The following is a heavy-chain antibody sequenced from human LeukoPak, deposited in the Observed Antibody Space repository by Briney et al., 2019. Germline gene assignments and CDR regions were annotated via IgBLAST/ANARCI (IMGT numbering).Heavy chain of an antibody. J-gene: IGHJ5*02. Sequence: KSSETLSLTCTVSGVSISSYYWSWIRQPAGKGLEWIGRIHTSGSTNYNPSLKSRVTMSVDTSKNQFSLKLSSVTAADTAVYYCARSSTGTTRKGPSWFDPWGQGTLVTVSS. CDR2: IHTSGST. V-gene: IGHV4-4*07. CDR3: ARSSTGTTRKGPSWFDP. D-gene: IGHD1-1*01. CDR1: GVSISSYY.